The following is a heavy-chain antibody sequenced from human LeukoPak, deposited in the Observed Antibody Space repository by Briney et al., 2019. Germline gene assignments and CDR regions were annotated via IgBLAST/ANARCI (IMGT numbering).Heavy chain of an antibody. CDR3: ARVRGDWDGNYYYYYMDV. CDR2: IYYSGST. D-gene: IGHD1-1*01. CDR1: GGSISSGGYY. J-gene: IGHJ6*03. V-gene: IGHV4-31*03. Sequence: SETLSLTCTVSGGSISSGGYYWSWIRQHPGKGLEWIGYIYYSGSTYYNPSLKSRVTISVDTSKNQFSLKLSSVIAADTAVYYCARVRGDWDGNYYYYYMDVWGKGISLTVSS.